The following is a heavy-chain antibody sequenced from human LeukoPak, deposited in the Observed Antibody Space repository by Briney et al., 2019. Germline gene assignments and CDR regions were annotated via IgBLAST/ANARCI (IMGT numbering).Heavy chain of an antibody. CDR1: GGSISSSSYY. V-gene: IGHV4-39*07. Sequence: SETLSLTCTVSGGSISSSSYYWGWIRQPPGKGLEWIGSIYYSGSTYYNPSLKSRVTISVDTSKNQFSLKLSSVTAADTAVYYCAKRGSVGTLGHFDYWGQGTLVTVSS. CDR3: AKRGSVGTLGHFDY. D-gene: IGHD6-13*01. J-gene: IGHJ4*02. CDR2: IYYSGST.